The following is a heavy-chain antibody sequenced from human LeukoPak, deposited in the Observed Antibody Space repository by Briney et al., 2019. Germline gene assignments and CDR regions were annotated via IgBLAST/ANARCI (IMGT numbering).Heavy chain of an antibody. D-gene: IGHD3-22*01. CDR1: GYTFTSYY. CDR3: ARSGRITMIVVVIDSSPLGY. V-gene: IGHV1-46*01. CDR2: INPSGGST. Sequence: ASVKVSCKASGYTFTSYYMHWVRQAPGQGLEWMGIINPSGGSTSYAQKFQGRVTMTRDTSTSTVYMELSSLRSEDTAVYYCARSGRITMIVVVIDSSPLGYWGQGTLVTVSS. J-gene: IGHJ4*02.